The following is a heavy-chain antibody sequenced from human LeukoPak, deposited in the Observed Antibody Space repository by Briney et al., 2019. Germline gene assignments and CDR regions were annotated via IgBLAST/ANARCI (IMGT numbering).Heavy chain of an antibody. J-gene: IGHJ3*02. CDR2: ISSSSSTI. CDR1: GFIFSSYT. V-gene: IGHV3-48*01. Sequence: PGGSLRLSCAASGFIFSSYTMNWARQAPEKGLEWVSKISSSSSTIYYADSVKGRFTISRDNAKNSLYLQMNSLRAEDTAVYYCARDSPQALAILHAVDIWGHGTMVTVSS. CDR3: ARDSPQALAILHAVDI. D-gene: IGHD5-12*01.